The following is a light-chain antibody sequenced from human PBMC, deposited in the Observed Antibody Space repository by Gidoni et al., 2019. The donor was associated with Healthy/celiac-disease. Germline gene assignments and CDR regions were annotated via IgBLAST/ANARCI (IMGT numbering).Light chain of an antibody. CDR2: GAS. Sequence: IVLPQSPCTLSLSPGERAPLSCRASQSVSSSYLAWYQQKPGQAPRLLIDGASSRATGIPDRFSGSGSGTDFTLTISRLEPEEFAVYYCQQYGSSPPVTFGQGTRLEIK. V-gene: IGKV3-20*01. CDR1: QSVSSSY. CDR3: QQYGSSPPVT. J-gene: IGKJ5*01.